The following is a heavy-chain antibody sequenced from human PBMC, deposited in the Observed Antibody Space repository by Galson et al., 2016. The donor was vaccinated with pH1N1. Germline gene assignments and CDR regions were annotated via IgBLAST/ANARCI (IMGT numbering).Heavy chain of an antibody. CDR2: IFWDDDK. CDR3: VHAKSGYCRAADCLHFYFSGIDG. J-gene: IGHJ6*01. V-gene: IGHV2-5*02. Sequence: PALVKPTQTLTLTCNFSGFSLTSNAMGVGWIRQPPGKAPEWLSLIFWDDDKRYRPSLKNRLTITKDTSKNQVVLTMTNMDPGDTGPYFFVHAKSGYCRAADCLHFYFSGIDGWGQGTTVTVSS. D-gene: IGHD2-21*02. CDR1: GFSLTSNAMG.